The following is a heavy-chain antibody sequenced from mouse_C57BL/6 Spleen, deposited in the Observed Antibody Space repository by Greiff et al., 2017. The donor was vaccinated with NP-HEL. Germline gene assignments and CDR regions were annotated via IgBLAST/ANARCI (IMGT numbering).Heavy chain of an antibody. CDR2: VYPYNGGT. CDR1: GFTFTDYY. V-gene: IGHV1-36*01. CDR3: SRGRLDITTVTDYFDY. D-gene: IGHD1-1*01. Sequence: EVQLQQSGPVLVKPGPSVKISCKASGFTFTDYYMHWVKQSHGKSLEWIGLVYPYNGGTSYNQKFKGKATLTVDTSSSTAYMELNSLTSEDSAVYYCSRGRLDITTVTDYFDYWGQGTTLTVSS. J-gene: IGHJ2*01.